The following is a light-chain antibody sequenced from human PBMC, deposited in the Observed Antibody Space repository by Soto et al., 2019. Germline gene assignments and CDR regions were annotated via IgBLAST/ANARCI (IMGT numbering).Light chain of an antibody. CDR1: QSVDKY. V-gene: IGKV3-11*01. Sequence: EIVLTQSPSTLFFSPGEKTTPSCRASQSVDKYLVWYQQKPGQAPRLLIYDASSRATGIPARFSGSGSGTDFSLTITSLEPEDFAVYYCQQRTNWPLTFGGGTKVDIK. CDR2: DAS. J-gene: IGKJ4*01. CDR3: QQRTNWPLT.